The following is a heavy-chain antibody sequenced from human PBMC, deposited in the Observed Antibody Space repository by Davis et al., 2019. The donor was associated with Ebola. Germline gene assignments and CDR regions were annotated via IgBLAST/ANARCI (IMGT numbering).Heavy chain of an antibody. D-gene: IGHD1-7*01. CDR3: ARNLYNWNSGYYYGMDV. CDR2: INHSGST. J-gene: IGHJ6*02. V-gene: IGHV4-34*01. Sequence: SETLSLTCTVSGASISSYYWSWIRQPPGKGLEWIGEINHSGSTNYNPSLKSRVTISVDTSKNQFSLKLSSVTAADTAVYYCARNLYNWNSGYYYGMDVWGQGTTVTVSS. CDR1: GASISSYY.